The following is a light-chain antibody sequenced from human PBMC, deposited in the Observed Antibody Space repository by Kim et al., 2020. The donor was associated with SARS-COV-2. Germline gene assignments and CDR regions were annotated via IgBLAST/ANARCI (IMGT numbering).Light chain of an antibody. J-gene: IGLJ2*01. CDR1: SGSVASSY. CDR3: QSYDSSSPEV. CDR2: VDN. Sequence: TVTIVCSPSSGSVASSYVQWYQQHPGSAPTTVIYVDNQRPSGVPDRFSGSIDSSSNSASLTISGLKTEDEADYYCQSYDSSSPEVFGGGTKLTVL. V-gene: IGLV6-57*03.